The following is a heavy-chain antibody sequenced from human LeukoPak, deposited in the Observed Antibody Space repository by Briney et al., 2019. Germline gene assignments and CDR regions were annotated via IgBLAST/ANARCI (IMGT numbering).Heavy chain of an antibody. CDR1: GGSFSGYY. CDR3: ARDRITIFGVAPRGYGMDV. Sequence: SETLSLTCAVYGGSFSGYYWSWIRRPPGKGLEWIGEINHSGSTNYNPSLKSRVTISVDTSKNQFSLKLSSVTAADTAVYYCARDRITIFGVAPRGYGMDVWGQGTTVTVSS. D-gene: IGHD3-3*01. V-gene: IGHV4-34*01. J-gene: IGHJ6*02. CDR2: INHSGST.